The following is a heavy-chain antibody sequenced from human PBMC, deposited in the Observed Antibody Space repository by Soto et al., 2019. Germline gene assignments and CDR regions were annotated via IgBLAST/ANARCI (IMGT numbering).Heavy chain of an antibody. D-gene: IGHD2-8*01. CDR3: ARQARYCTSGVCSAYGMDV. Sequence: QVQLVQSGAEVKKPGASVKVSCKASGYTFTSYYMHWVRQAPGQGLEWMGIINPSGGSTSYAQKCQGRVTMTRDTSASTVYMELSSLRSEDTAVYYCARQARYCTSGVCSAYGMDVWGQGTTVTVSS. J-gene: IGHJ6*02. CDR2: INPSGGST. V-gene: IGHV1-46*01. CDR1: GYTFTSYY.